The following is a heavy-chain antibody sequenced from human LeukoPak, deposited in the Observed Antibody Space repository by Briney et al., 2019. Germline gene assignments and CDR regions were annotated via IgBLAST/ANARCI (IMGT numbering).Heavy chain of an antibody. CDR1: GYTFTSYG. D-gene: IGHD6-19*01. J-gene: IGHJ1*01. CDR3: ARGRNQWLIPDGYLQE. V-gene: IGHV1-18*01. CDR2: ISAYNGNT. Sequence: GASVKVSCKASGYTFTSYGISWVRQAPGQGLEWMGWISAYNGNTNYAQKLQGRVTMTTDTSTSTAYMELRSLRSDDTAVYYCARGRNQWLIPDGYLQEWGQGTQVTVSS.